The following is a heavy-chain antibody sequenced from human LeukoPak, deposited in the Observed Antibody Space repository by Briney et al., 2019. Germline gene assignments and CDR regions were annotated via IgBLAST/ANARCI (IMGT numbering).Heavy chain of an antibody. CDR1: GYTFTSYY. D-gene: IGHD4-23*01. V-gene: IGHV1-46*01. Sequence: GASVKVSCKTSGYTFTSYYIHWVRQAPGQGLEWLGIINPSGRSTSYAQKFQGRVTLTTDTPTSTAHMELGNLGSDDTAVYYCARDRRWDLERGVVYFDYWGQGTLVTVSS. CDR2: INPSGRST. J-gene: IGHJ4*02. CDR3: ARDRRWDLERGVVYFDY.